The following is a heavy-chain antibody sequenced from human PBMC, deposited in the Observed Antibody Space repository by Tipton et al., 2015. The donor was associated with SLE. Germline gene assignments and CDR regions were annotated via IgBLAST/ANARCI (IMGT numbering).Heavy chain of an antibody. J-gene: IGHJ5*02. CDR1: GGSFSGYY. V-gene: IGHV4-34*01. D-gene: IGHD1-26*01. CDR3: ARGVRENWFDP. CDR2: IDHSGST. Sequence: LRLSCAVYGGSFSGYYWNWIRQPPGKGLEWIGEIDHSGSTNYNPSLKSRVTISLDTSNNQISLRLSSVTAADTAVYYCARGVRENWFDPWGQGTLVTVSS.